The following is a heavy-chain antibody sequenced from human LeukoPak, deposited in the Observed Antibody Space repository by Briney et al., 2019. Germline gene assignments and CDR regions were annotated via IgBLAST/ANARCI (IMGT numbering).Heavy chain of an antibody. V-gene: IGHV4-59*01. CDR3: AGDDYYGSGSYYNY. CDR2: IYYSGST. D-gene: IGHD3-10*01. Sequence: KPSETLSLTCTVSGGYISNYYWSWTRQPPGKGLEWIGYIYYSGSTNYNPSLKSRVTISVDTSENQFSLKLSSVTAADTAVYYCAGDDYYGSGSYYNYWGQGTLVTVSS. CDR1: GGYISNYY. J-gene: IGHJ4*02.